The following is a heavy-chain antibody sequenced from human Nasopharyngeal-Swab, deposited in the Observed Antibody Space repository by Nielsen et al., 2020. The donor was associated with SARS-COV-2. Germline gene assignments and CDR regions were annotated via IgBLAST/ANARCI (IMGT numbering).Heavy chain of an antibody. J-gene: IGHJ4*02. CDR2: ISNGGGTT. V-gene: IGHV3-23*01. CDR1: GFTFRNYA. Sequence: GESLKISCAASGFTFRNYAMSWVRQAPGKGLEWVSGISNGGGTTRNADSVRGRFTISRDNSKNTLYLQMNSLRAEDTATYYCAKVFTAATGSYFDFWGQGTLVTVSS. CDR3: AKVFTAATGSYFDF. D-gene: IGHD6-13*01.